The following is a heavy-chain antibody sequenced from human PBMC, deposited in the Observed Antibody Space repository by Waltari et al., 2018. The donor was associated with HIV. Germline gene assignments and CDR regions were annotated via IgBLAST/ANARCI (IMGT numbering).Heavy chain of an antibody. Sequence: QVQLQESGPGLVKPSGTLSLTCAVSGGSISSSNWWSWVRQPPGKGREWIGEIYHSGSNNYTPSLKRRFTIAVDKSKNQFSLKRSSVTAADTAVYYCASIYYGSGSLDYWGQGTLVTVSS. V-gene: IGHV4-4*02. CDR3: ASIYYGSGSLDY. D-gene: IGHD3-10*01. J-gene: IGHJ4*02. CDR1: GGSISSSNW. CDR2: IYHSGSN.